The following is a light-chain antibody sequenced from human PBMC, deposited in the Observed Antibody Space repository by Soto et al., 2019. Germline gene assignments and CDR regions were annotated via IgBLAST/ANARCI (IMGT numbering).Light chain of an antibody. CDR2: AAS. CDR3: QQSYSTQYT. Sequence: DIQITQSPSSLSASVGDRVTITCRTSQSISTYLNWYQQKPGKAPKLLISAASSLQSGVPSRFSGSGSGTDFTLTISSLQPEDFATYYCQQSYSTQYTSGQGTKVDIK. CDR1: QSISTY. J-gene: IGKJ2*01. V-gene: IGKV1-39*01.